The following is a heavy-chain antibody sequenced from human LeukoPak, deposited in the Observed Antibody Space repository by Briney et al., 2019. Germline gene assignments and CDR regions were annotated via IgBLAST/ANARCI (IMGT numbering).Heavy chain of an antibody. CDR2: ISSSGSTI. D-gene: IGHD4-17*01. CDR3: ARAKGLSYGDYRFDP. V-gene: IGHV3-11*04. CDR1: GFTFSDYY. J-gene: IGHJ5*02. Sequence: GGSLRLSCAASGFTFSDYYMSWIRRAPGKGLEWVSYISSSGSTIYYADSVKGRFTISRDNAKNSLYLQMNSLRAEDTAVYYCARAKGLSYGDYRFDPWGQGTLVTVSS.